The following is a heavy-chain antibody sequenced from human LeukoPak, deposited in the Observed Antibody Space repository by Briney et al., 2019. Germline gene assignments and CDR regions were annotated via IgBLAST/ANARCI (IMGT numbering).Heavy chain of an antibody. CDR2: IIPILGIA. Sequence: GASVKVSCKASGGTFSSYAISWVRQAPGQGLEWMGRIIPILGIANYAQKFQGRVTITADKSTSTAYMELSSLRSEDTAVYYCASSEGVRGLSDYGGQGTLVTVSS. CDR3: ASSEGVRGLSDY. V-gene: IGHV1-69*04. D-gene: IGHD3-10*01. CDR1: GGTFSSYA. J-gene: IGHJ4*02.